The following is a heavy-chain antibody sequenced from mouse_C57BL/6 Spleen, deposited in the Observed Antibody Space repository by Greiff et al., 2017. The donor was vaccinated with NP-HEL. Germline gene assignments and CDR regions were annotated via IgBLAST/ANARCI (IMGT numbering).Heavy chain of an antibody. CDR1: GYTFTSYW. Sequence: QVQLQQPGAELVKPGASVKLSCKASGYTFTSYWMQWVKQRPGQGLEWIGEIDPSDSYTNSNQQFKGKATLTVDTSSSTAYMQLSSLTSEDSAVYYCAKRGYYGSSPYAMDYWGQGTSVTVSS. V-gene: IGHV1-50*01. D-gene: IGHD1-1*01. CDR2: IDPSDSYT. J-gene: IGHJ4*01. CDR3: AKRGYYGSSPYAMDY.